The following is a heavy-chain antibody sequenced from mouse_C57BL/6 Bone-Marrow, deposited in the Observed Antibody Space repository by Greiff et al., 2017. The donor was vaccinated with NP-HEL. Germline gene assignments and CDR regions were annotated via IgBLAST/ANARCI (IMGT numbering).Heavy chain of an antibody. V-gene: IGHV14-4*01. CDR1: GFTFKDDY. D-gene: IGHD3-3*01. J-gene: IGHJ2*01. Sequence: EVKLMESGAELVRPGASVKLSCTASGFTFKDDYMHWVQQRPEQGLEWIGWIDPENGDTEYASKFQGKATITADTSSNTAYLQLSSLTSEDTAVYYCTKTRAYYFDYWGQGTTLTVSS. CDR3: TKTRAYYFDY. CDR2: IDPENGDT.